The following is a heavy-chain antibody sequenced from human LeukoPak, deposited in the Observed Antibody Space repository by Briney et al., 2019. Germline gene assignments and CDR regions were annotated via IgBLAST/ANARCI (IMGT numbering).Heavy chain of an antibody. CDR3: ARGGRGSAAVVAPRSFDI. V-gene: IGHV3-23*01. Sequence: GGSLRLSCAASGFTFSSYAMTWVRQAPGKGLEWVSAISTSGDNTYYADSVRGRFIISRDISKNTLYLQMNSLRAEDSALYYCARGGRGSAAVVAPRSFDIWGQGTMVTVSS. CDR1: GFTFSSYA. J-gene: IGHJ3*02. D-gene: IGHD3-22*01. CDR2: ISTSGDNT.